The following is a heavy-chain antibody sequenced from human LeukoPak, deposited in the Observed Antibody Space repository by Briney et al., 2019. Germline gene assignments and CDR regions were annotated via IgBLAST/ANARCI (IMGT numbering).Heavy chain of an antibody. CDR3: ARESYYGSGSPLDY. CDR1: GYTFTGYY. CDR2: FNPNSGGT. Sequence: ASVKVSCKASGYTFTGYYLHWVRQAPGQGLEWVGWFNPNSGGTNYAQKFQGRVTMTRDTSISTAYVELSRLRSDDTAVYDCARESYYGSGSPLDYWGQGTLVTVSS. V-gene: IGHV1-2*02. J-gene: IGHJ4*02. D-gene: IGHD3-10*01.